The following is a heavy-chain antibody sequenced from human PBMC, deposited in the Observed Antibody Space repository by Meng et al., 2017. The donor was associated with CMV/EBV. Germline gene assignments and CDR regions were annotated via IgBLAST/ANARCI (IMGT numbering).Heavy chain of an antibody. V-gene: IGHV3-11*04. CDR2: ISSSGSTI. CDR1: GFTFSDYY. CDR3: AIGHSRYSSSWY. J-gene: IGHJ4*02. D-gene: IGHD6-13*01. Sequence: GGSLRLSCAASGFTFSDYYMSWIRQAPGKGLEWVSYISSSGSTICYADSVKGRFTISRDNAKNSLYLQMNSLRAEDTAVYYCAIGHSRYSSSWYCGQGTLVTVSS.